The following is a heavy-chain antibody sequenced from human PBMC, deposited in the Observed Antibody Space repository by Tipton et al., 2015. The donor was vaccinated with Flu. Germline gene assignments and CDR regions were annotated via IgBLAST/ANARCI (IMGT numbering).Heavy chain of an antibody. D-gene: IGHD2-2*01. V-gene: IGHV3-30*18. J-gene: IGHJ6*02. CDR2: LSYDGSSK. Sequence: SLRLSCAASGFSFSSFGMHWVRQAPGKGLEWVAALSYDGSSKYYADSVKGRFTISRDNSKNTLFLEMNSLRTEDTAMYYCAKGISSYCSTNRCQGARYFYGLDVWGQGTPVTASS. CDR1: GFSFSSFG. CDR3: AKGISSYCSTNRCQGARYFYGLDV.